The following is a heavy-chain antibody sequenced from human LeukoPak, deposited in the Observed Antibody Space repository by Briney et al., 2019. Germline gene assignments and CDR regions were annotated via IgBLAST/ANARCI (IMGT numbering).Heavy chain of an antibody. CDR3: AKGLRFSYYDSSGYYGAIGRYAFDI. CDR1: GFTFSSYA. D-gene: IGHD3-22*01. Sequence: GGSLRLSCAASGFTFSSYAMSWVRQAPGKGLEWVSAISGSGGSTYYADSVKGRFTISRDNSKNTLYLQMNSLSAEDTAVYYCAKGLRFSYYDSSGYYGAIGRYAFDIWGQGTMVTVSS. J-gene: IGHJ3*02. V-gene: IGHV3-23*01. CDR2: ISGSGGST.